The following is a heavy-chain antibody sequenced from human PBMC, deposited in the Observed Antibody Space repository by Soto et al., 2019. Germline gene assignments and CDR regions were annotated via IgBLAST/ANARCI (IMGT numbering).Heavy chain of an antibody. Sequence: SETLSLTCTVSGDSITSGVHYWSWIRQLPGKGLEWIGYIYYSGRTYYNPSLKSRVTISVDTSKNQFSLKLSSVTAADTAVYYCARETIVDTAMVQWFDYWGQGTLVTVSS. CDR3: ARETIVDTAMVQWFDY. D-gene: IGHD5-18*01. V-gene: IGHV4-31*03. CDR1: GDSITSGVHY. J-gene: IGHJ4*02. CDR2: IYYSGRT.